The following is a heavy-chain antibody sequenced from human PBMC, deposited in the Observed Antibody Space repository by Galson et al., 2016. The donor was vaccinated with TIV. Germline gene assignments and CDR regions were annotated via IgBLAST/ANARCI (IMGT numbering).Heavy chain of an antibody. CDR3: ERVFASYNFDY. V-gene: IGHV3-30*04. CDR2: ISYDGSDI. Sequence: SLRLSCAASGFTFSSYGLHWVRQAPGKGLEWVAFISYDGSDINYADSVKGRFTISRDKSKNTLYLQMNSLRPEDTAVYSCERVFASYNFDYWGQGTLVTVSS. D-gene: IGHD3-10*02. J-gene: IGHJ4*02. CDR1: GFTFSSYG.